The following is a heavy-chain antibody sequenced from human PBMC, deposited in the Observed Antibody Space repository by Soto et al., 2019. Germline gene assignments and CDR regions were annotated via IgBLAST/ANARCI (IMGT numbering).Heavy chain of an antibody. CDR3: AYRVLRPVFGLVTTTAIYFDF. D-gene: IGHD3-3*01. CDR1: GFSLTTSGVG. J-gene: IGHJ4*02. Sequence: QITLNESGPTQVKPRQTLTLTCTFSGFSLTTSGVGVGWIRQSPGKAAEWLALNYWDDDKRYSPSLKSSLSITKDTSKNQAVLTMAELDTADTANYSCAYRVLRPVFGLVTTTAIYFDFWGQGTPVAVSS. CDR2: NYWDDDK. V-gene: IGHV2-5*02.